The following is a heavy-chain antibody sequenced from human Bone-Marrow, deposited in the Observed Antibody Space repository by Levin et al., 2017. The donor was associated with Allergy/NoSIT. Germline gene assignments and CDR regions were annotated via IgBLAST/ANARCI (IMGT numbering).Heavy chain of an antibody. J-gene: IGHJ6*02. CDR3: VRGDIAPGTPDSPGGHVIRPAVGTSGYYYDAMAV. CDR1: GFTMRPFW. D-gene: IGHD6-13*01. Sequence: GESLKISCEASGFTMRPFWMHWVRQTAGTGLVWVSRINSDGKTTTYADSVKGRFIISRDNAKNTLYLHMSSLRAEDAAVYYCVRGDIAPGTPDSPGGHVIRPAVGTSGYYYDAMAVWSQGTAVTVSS. V-gene: IGHV3-74*03. CDR2: INSDGKTT.